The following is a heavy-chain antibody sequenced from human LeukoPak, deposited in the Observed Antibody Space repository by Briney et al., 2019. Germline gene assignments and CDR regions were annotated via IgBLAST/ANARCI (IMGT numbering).Heavy chain of an antibody. Sequence: PSETLSLTCTVSGGSISSGGFWNWIRQHPRKGLEWIGYIYHSGTTYYNPSLKSRVTISVDTSKNQFSLKLSSVTAADTAVYYCARNSGYDSHYYYGMDVWGQGTTVTVSS. CDR1: GGSISSGGF. J-gene: IGHJ6*02. V-gene: IGHV4-31*03. CDR2: IYHSGTT. CDR3: ARNSGYDSHYYYGMDV. D-gene: IGHD5-12*01.